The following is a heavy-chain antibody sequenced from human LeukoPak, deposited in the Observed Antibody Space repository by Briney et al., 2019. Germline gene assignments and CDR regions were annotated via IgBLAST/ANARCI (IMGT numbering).Heavy chain of an antibody. D-gene: IGHD2-2*01. V-gene: IGHV4-59*12. J-gene: IGHJ6*02. CDR2: IHYTGTT. CDR3: ARKRRYCSSTSCYVGYYYYGMDV. CDR1: GGSTNDYY. Sequence: SETLSLTCTVSGGSTNDYYWSWIRRSPGQGLEWIGYIHYTGTTNYSPSFKGRVTISVDTSKNQFSLKLSSVTAADTAVYYCARKRRYCSSTSCYVGYYYYGMDVWGQGTTVTVSS.